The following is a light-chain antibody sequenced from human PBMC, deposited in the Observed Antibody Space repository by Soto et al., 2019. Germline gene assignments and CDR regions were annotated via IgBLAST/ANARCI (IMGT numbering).Light chain of an antibody. CDR2: GAS. Sequence: EIVLTQSPGTLSLSPGERATLSCGASQSISSNYLAWYQQKPGQAPRLLIYGASSRATGIPGRFSGSGSGTDFTLTISRLEPEDSAVYYCQNYGDSRKTFGQGTKVAIK. CDR1: QSISSNY. V-gene: IGKV3-20*01. J-gene: IGKJ1*01. CDR3: QNYGDSRKT.